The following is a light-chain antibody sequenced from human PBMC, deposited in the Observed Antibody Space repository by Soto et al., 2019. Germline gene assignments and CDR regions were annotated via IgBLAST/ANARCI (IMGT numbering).Light chain of an antibody. CDR2: DVS. J-gene: IGLJ1*01. CDR1: SSDVGGYNY. CDR3: CSYAGSYLSV. V-gene: IGLV2-11*02. Sequence: QSVLTQPRAVSASPGQSVTISCPETSSDVGGYNYVSWYQQHPGKAPKLMIYDVSKRPSGVPDRFSGSKSGNTASLTISGLQAEDEAEYYCCSYAGSYLSVLGTGTKGTVL.